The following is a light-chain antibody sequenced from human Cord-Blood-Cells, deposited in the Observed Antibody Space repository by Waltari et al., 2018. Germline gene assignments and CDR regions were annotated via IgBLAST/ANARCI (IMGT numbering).Light chain of an antibody. CDR3: QTWGTGIRV. J-gene: IGLJ2*01. CDR1: SGHSSYA. Sequence: HLVLTPSPSASASLRPPVNLTCTLSSGHSSYAIACHQQQPEKGPRYLMKLNSDGSHSKGDGIPDRFSGSSSGAERYLTISSLQSEDEADYYCQTWGTGIRVFGGGTKLTVL. CDR2: LNSDGSH. V-gene: IGLV4-69*01.